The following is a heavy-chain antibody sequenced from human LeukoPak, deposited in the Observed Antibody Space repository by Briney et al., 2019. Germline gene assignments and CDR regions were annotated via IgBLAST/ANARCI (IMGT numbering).Heavy chain of an antibody. D-gene: IGHD2-15*01. J-gene: IGHJ4*02. V-gene: IGHV3-21*04. CDR2: ISSSSSYI. CDR3: ASLNPLGVAAFDY. Sequence: PGGSLRLSCAASGFTFSSYSMNWVRQAPGKGLEWGSSISSSSSYIYYADSVKGRFTISRDNAKNSLYLQMNSLRAEDTAVYYCASLNPLGVAAFDYWGQGTLVTVSS. CDR1: GFTFSSYS.